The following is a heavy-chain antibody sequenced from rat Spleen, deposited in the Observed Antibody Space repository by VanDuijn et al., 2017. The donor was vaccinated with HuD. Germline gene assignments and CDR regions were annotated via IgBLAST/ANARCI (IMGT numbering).Heavy chain of an antibody. V-gene: IGHV5-29*01. D-gene: IGHD4-4*01. CDR1: GFTFSRSA. J-gene: IGHJ2*01. CDR2: ISSGGGGT. Sequence: EVQLVESGGGLVQPGRSLKLSCAASGFTFSRSAIAWVRQAPTKGLEWVATISSGGGGTYYPDSVKGRFTISRDNAKSTLYLQMNSLRSEDTATYYCAVAGFGYWGQGVMVTVSS. CDR3: AVAGFGY.